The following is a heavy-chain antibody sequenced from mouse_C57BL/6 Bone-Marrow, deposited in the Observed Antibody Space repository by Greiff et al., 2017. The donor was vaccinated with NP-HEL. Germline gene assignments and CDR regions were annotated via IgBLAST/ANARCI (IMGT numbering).Heavy chain of an antibody. CDR1: GYTFTSYW. CDR2: INPSSGYT. V-gene: IGHV1-7*01. D-gene: IGHD1-1*01. CDR3: AREGGDYGSSFTYAMDY. J-gene: IGHJ4*01. Sequence: QVQLQQSGAELAKPGASVKLSCKASGYTFTSYWMHWVKQRHGQGLEWIGYINPSSGYTKYNQKFKDKAPLTADKYSSTAYMQLSSLQYEDSAVYYCAREGGDYGSSFTYAMDYWGQGTSVTVSS.